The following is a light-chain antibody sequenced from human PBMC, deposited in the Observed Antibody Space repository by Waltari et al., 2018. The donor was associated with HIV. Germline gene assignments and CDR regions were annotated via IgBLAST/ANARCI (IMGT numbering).Light chain of an antibody. CDR3: QAWDSSLVV. V-gene: IGLV3-1*01. CDR1: KLGDKY. J-gene: IGLJ2*01. CDR2: QDS. Sequence: SCELTQPPSVSVSPGQTASITCSGDKLGDKYACWYQQKPGQSPVLVIYQDSKRPTGIPERFSGSNSGNTATLTISGTQAMDEADYYCQAWDSSLVVFGGGTKLTVL.